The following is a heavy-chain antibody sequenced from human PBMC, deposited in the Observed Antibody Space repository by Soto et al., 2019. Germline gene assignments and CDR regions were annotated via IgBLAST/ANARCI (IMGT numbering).Heavy chain of an antibody. CDR3: TVAPQWLVRKFDY. CDR1: GLTFSNAW. CDR2: LKSKTDGGTT. J-gene: IGHJ4*02. D-gene: IGHD6-19*01. Sequence: EVQLVESGGGLVEPGGSLRLACAASGLTFSNAWMNWVRQSPGQGLEWVGRLKSKTDGGTTDYAEPVKGSFTISREDSKNTLFLQMDSLKTEDTAVYYCTVAPQWLVRKFDYWGQVTLVTVSS. V-gene: IGHV3-15*07.